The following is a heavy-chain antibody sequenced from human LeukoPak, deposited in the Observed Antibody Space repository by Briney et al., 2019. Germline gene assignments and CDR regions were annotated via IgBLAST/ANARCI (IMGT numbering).Heavy chain of an antibody. CDR2: IYRSGST. V-gene: IGHV4-59*12. D-gene: IGHD4-17*01. J-gene: IGHJ4*02. CDR3: ERVSARGGYGDDYFDY. CDR1: GCSISNYY. Sequence: PSETLSLTCTVSGCSISNYYLGWIRQPPGKGLEWIGDIYRSGSTYYNPYLMSRGSISIDTSKNEFSLKVNSVNAAETAMYYCERVSARGGYGDDYFDYWGQGTLVTVSS.